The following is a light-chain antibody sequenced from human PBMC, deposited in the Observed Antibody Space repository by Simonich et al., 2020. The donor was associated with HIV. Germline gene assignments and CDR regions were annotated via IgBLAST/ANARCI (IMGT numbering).Light chain of an antibody. Sequence: DIQMTQSPSSLSAYVGDRVTITCRASQSISNYLNWFQQKPGKAPKLLFFAASSLQSGVPSRFSGSGSGTDFTLTISSLQPEDFATYYCQQSYSTPMYTFGQGTKLEIK. CDR2: AAS. CDR1: QSISNY. J-gene: IGKJ2*01. V-gene: IGKV1-39*01. CDR3: QQSYSTPMYT.